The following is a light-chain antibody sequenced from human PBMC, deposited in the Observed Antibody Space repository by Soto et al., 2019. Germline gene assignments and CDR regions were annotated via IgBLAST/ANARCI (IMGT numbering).Light chain of an antibody. Sequence: DIVMTQSPDSLAVSLGERATINCKSSQSVLYSSNNKNYLAWYQQKPGQPPKLLIYWASTRESGVPDRFSRSGSGTDFTLTISSLQAEDVAVYYCQQYDSTPLTFGGGTKVEIK. V-gene: IGKV4-1*01. J-gene: IGKJ4*01. CDR2: WAS. CDR3: QQYDSTPLT. CDR1: QSVLYSSNNKNY.